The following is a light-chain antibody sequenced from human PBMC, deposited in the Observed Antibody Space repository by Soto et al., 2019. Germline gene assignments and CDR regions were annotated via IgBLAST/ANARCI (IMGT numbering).Light chain of an antibody. Sequence: QSVLTQPASVSGSPGQSITISCTGTSSDVGGYNYLSWHQQHPGKAPKVMIYEVSNRPSGVSNRFSGSKSGNTASLTISGLQAEDEADYFCSSYTTSGTPVFGGGTKVTVL. J-gene: IGLJ3*02. CDR1: SSDVGGYNY. CDR3: SSYTTSGTPV. CDR2: EVS. V-gene: IGLV2-14*01.